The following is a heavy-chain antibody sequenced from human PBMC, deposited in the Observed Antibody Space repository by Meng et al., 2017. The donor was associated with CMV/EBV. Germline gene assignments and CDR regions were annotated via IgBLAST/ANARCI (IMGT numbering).Heavy chain of an antibody. D-gene: IGHD5-12*01. CDR1: GFTFDDYT. V-gene: IGHV3-43*01. J-gene: IGHJ4*02. Sequence: GESLKISCAASGFTFDDYTMHWVRQAPGKGLEWVSLISWDGGSTYYADSVKGRFTISRDNSKNSLYLQMNSLRTEDTALYYCAKDQDIVATGGAFDYWGPGTLVTVSS. CDR2: ISWDGGST. CDR3: AKDQDIVATGGAFDY.